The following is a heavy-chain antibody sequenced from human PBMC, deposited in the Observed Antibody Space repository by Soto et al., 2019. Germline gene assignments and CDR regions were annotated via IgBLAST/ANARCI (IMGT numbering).Heavy chain of an antibody. CDR1: GFSFNSYG. D-gene: IGHD2-8*01. CDR3: ARGTRDGPDV. J-gene: IGHJ6*02. CDR2: IWYDGSNK. V-gene: IGHV3-33*01. Sequence: QVQLVESGGGVVQPGRSLRLSCEASGFSFNSYGMHWVRQAPGKGLEWVVFIWYDGSNKYYADSVKGRFTISRDNSKNTLYLQMNSLRAEDTAVYYCARGTRDGPDVWGQGTTVTVSS.